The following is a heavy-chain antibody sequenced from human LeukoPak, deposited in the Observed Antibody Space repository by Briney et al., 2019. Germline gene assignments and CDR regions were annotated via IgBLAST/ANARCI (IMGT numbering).Heavy chain of an antibody. Sequence: SSVKVSCKASGYTFSNYGISWVRQAPGQGLEWVGWIRGDNGNTNYAQKLQGRVTMTTDTSTSTAYMELRSLGSDETAVYYCARVDLLTGSYFFDYWGQGTLVTVSS. CDR2: IRGDNGNT. CDR1: GYTFSNYG. D-gene: IGHD3-9*01. J-gene: IGHJ4*02. CDR3: ARVDLLTGSYFFDY. V-gene: IGHV1-18*01.